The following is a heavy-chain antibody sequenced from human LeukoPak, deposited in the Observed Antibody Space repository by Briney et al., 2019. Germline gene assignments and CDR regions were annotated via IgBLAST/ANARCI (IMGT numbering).Heavy chain of an antibody. CDR1: GGSFSGYY. CDR2: INHSGST. V-gene: IGHV4-34*01. Sequence: TASETLSLTCAVYGGSFSGYYWSWIRQPPGKGLEWIGEINHSGSTNYNPSLKSRVTISVDTSKNQFSLKLSSVTAADTAVYYCARGDDSSGYYYGWYYDLWGRGTLVTVSS. D-gene: IGHD3-22*01. CDR3: ARGDDSSGYYYGWYYDL. J-gene: IGHJ2*01.